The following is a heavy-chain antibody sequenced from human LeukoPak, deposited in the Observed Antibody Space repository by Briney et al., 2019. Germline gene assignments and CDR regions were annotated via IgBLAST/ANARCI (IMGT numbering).Heavy chain of an antibody. CDR2: ISSGSSFI. V-gene: IGHV3-21*01. CDR3: ARDLSVRGLGLIVMGRDYFDY. D-gene: IGHD3-16*02. CDR1: GFTFSSYS. J-gene: IGHJ4*02. Sequence: PGGSLRLSCAASGFTFSSYSMNWVRQAPGKGLEWVSFISSGSSFIYHTDSMKGRFTISRDNAKNSLYLEMNSLRAEDTAVYYCARDLSVRGLGLIVMGRDYFDYWGQGTLVTVSS.